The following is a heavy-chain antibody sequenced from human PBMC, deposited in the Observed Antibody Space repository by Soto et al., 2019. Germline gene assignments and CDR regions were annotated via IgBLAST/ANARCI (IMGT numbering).Heavy chain of an antibody. Sequence: EVQLVESGGGLVKPGGSLRLSCAASGFTFSNAWMNWVRQAPGKGLEWVGRIKSKTDGGTPDYAAPVKGRFTISRDDSKNTLYLQMNSLKTEDTAVYYCSTDRVTMGFHFDYWGQGTLVTVSS. D-gene: IGHD5-18*01. J-gene: IGHJ4*02. V-gene: IGHV3-15*07. CDR1: GFTFSNAW. CDR3: STDRVTMGFHFDY. CDR2: IKSKTDGGTP.